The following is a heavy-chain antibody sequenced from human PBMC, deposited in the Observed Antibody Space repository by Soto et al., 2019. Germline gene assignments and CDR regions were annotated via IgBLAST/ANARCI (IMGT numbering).Heavy chain of an antibody. CDR3: ARGFCSWYPLGYYYYYGMGV. V-gene: IGHV4-34*01. D-gene: IGHD6-13*01. J-gene: IGHJ6*02. CDR2: INHSGST. Sequence: PPGKGLEWIGEINHSGSTNYNPSLKRRVTISVDTSKNQFSLKLSSVTAADTAVYYCARGFCSWYPLGYYYYYGMGVSGQGTTVTGSS.